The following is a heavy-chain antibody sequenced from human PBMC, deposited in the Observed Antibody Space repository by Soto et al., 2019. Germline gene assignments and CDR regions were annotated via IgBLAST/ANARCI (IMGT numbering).Heavy chain of an antibody. CDR3: ARGDSTDCSNGVCSFFYNHDMDV. J-gene: IGHJ6*02. V-gene: IGHV1-2*04. D-gene: IGHD2-8*01. Sequence: ASVKVSCKASGYSFTDYHIHWVRQAPGQGLEWLGRINPKSGGTSTAQKFQGWVTMTSDTSISTASMELTRLTSDDTAIYYCARGDSTDCSNGVCSFFYNHDMDVWGQGTTVTV. CDR1: GYSFTDYH. CDR2: INPKSGGT.